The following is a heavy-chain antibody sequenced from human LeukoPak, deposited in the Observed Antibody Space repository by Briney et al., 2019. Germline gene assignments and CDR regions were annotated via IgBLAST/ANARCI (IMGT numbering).Heavy chain of an antibody. Sequence: PGGSLRLSCAASGFTVSSNYMSWVRQAPGKGLEWVSVIYSGGSTYYADPVKGRFTISRDNSKNTLYLQMNNLRVEDTAVYSCARVMYSPEKTPEDFWGQGTLVTVSS. CDR3: ARVMYSPEKTPEDF. J-gene: IGHJ4*02. D-gene: IGHD1-26*01. CDR2: IYSGGST. CDR1: GFTVSSNY. V-gene: IGHV3-53*01.